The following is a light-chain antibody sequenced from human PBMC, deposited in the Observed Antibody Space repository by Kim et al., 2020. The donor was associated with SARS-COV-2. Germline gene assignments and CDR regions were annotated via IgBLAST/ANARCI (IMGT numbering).Light chain of an antibody. Sequence: SSELTQDPAVSVALGQTVTITCQGDSLRLYYASWYQQKPGQAPQLVIYGKNSWPSGIPDRFSGSSSGNTASLTITGAQAEDEADYYCNSRDNSGYYVVFGGGTQLTVL. CDR2: GKN. J-gene: IGLJ2*01. CDR3: NSRDNSGYYVV. V-gene: IGLV3-19*01. CDR1: SLRLYY.